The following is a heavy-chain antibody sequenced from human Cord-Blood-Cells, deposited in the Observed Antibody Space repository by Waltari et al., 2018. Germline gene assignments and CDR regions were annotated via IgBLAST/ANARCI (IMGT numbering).Heavy chain of an antibody. D-gene: IGHD6-13*01. J-gene: IGHJ3*02. CDR3: ARSIGIAAAGDAFDI. CDR1: GGTFSSYA. CDR2: IIPILGIA. Sequence: QVQLVQSGAEVKKPGSSVKVSCKASGGTFSSYAISWVRQAPGKGLEWMGRIIPILGIANYAQKFQGRVTITADKSTSTAYMELSSLRSEDTAVYYCARSIGIAAAGDAFDIWGQGTMVTVSS. V-gene: IGHV1-69*09.